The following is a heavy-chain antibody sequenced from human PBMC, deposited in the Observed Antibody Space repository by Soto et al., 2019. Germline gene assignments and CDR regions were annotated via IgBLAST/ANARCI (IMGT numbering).Heavy chain of an antibody. J-gene: IGHJ6*02. V-gene: IGHV1-18*01. D-gene: IGHD2-15*01. CDR1: GYTFTSYG. Sequence: GASVKVFCKASGYTFTSYGINWVRQAPGQGLEWMGWISAYNGNTNYAQKLQGRVTMTTDTSTSTAYMELRSLRSDDTAVYYCAREGSCYSSGCYYYGMDVWGQGTTVTVSS. CDR3: AREGSCYSSGCYYYGMDV. CDR2: ISAYNGNT.